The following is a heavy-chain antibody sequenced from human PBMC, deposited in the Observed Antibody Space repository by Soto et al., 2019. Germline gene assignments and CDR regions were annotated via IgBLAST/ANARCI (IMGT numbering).Heavy chain of an antibody. D-gene: IGHD3-9*01. Sequence: PGGSLRLSCAASGFTLAIYIMGWVRQAPGKGLEWVAESYSTGGTEYADSVKGRFSISRDNSKNMLFLQMHSLRVEDTALYYCARDREPDGIWTFDSWGQGTLVTVSS. V-gene: IGHV3-23*01. J-gene: IGHJ4*02. CDR1: GFTLAIYI. CDR3: ARDREPDGIWTFDS. CDR2: SYSTGGT.